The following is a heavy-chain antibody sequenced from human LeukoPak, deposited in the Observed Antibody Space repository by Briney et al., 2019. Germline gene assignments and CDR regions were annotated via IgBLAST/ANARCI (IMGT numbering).Heavy chain of an antibody. Sequence: GASVKVSCKASGYTFTGYYIHWVRQAPGQGLEWMGGIIPIFGTANYAQKFQGRVTITADESTSTAYMELSSLRSEDTAVYYCARGGVEMATADFDYWGQGTLVTVSS. CDR1: GYTFTGYY. CDR2: IIPIFGTA. V-gene: IGHV1-69*13. D-gene: IGHD5-24*01. CDR3: ARGGVEMATADFDY. J-gene: IGHJ4*02.